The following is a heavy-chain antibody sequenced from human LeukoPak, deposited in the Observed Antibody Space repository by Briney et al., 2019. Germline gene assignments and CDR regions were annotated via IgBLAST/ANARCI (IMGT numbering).Heavy chain of an antibody. J-gene: IGHJ3*02. CDR3: ARRYYDTTGYAFDI. Sequence: GGSLRLSCVASGFTFNTYTMNWVRQAPGRGLEWISCVGRDGSIHYADSVKGRITISRDNAKNSLFLQMNSLRAEDTAIYYCARRYYDTTGYAFDIWGQGTMVTVSS. D-gene: IGHD3-22*01. V-gene: IGHV3-21*01. CDR1: GFTFNTYT. CDR2: VGRDGSI.